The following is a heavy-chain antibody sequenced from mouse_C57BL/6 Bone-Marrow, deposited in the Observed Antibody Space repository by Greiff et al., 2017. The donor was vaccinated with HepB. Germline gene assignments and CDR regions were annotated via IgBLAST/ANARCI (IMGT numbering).Heavy chain of an antibody. Sequence: QVQLKESGAELARPGASVKLSCKASGYTFTSYGISWVKQRTGQGLEWIGEIYPRSGNTYYNEKFKGKATLTADKSSSTAYMELRSLTSEDSAVYFCARALTGTGAMDYWGQGTSVTVSS. J-gene: IGHJ4*01. V-gene: IGHV1-81*01. CDR2: IYPRSGNT. CDR3: ARALTGTGAMDY. D-gene: IGHD4-1*01. CDR1: GYTFTSYG.